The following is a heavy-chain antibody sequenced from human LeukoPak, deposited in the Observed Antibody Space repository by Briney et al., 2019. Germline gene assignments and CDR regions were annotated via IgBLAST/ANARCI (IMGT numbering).Heavy chain of an antibody. D-gene: IGHD3-10*01. CDR1: GFTFSSYV. J-gene: IGHJ4*02. CDR3: AAYYYDSGTSSRGGFDY. V-gene: IGHV3-23*01. Sequence: GGSLRLSCAASGFTFSSYVMSWVRQAPGKGLVWVSVIGSDGRTTSYADSVKGRFTTSRDNSKNTVYLKMDSLRPEDTAVYYCAAYYYDSGTSSRGGFDYWGQEAQVTLSS. CDR2: IGSDGRTT.